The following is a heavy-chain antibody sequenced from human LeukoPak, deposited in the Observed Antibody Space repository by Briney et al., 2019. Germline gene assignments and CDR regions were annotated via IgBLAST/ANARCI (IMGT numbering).Heavy chain of an antibody. CDR2: ISSSSSTI. D-gene: IGHD4-17*01. J-gene: IGHJ4*02. CDR3: ARSMTTRKTYFDY. CDR1: GFTFSSYS. V-gene: IGHV3-48*01. Sequence: PGGSLRLSCAASGFTFSSYSMNWVRQAPGKGLEWVSSISSSSSTIYYADSVKGRFTISRDNAKNSLYLQMNSLRAEDTAVYYCARSMTTRKTYFDYWGQGTLVTVSS.